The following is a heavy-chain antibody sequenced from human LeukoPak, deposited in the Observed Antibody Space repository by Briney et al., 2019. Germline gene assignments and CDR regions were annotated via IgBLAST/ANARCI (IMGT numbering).Heavy chain of an antibody. D-gene: IGHD2-2*03. CDR3: ARVSVMDDYGDY. Sequence: GASVKVSCKASGYTFIGYYMHWVRQAPGQGLEWMAWINPNLGTTNYAQKLQGRVTMTTDTSTSTAYMELRSLRSDDTAVYYCARVSVMDDYGDYWGQGTLVTVSS. CDR1: GYTFIGYY. CDR2: INPNLGTT. V-gene: IGHV1-18*04. J-gene: IGHJ4*02.